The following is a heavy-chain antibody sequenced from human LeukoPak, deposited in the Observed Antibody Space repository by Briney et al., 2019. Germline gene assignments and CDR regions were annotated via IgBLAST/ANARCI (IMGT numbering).Heavy chain of an antibody. CDR1: GGSISSYY. CDR2: FYHSGIT. J-gene: IGHJ4*02. Sequence: SETLSLTCTVSGGSISSYYWSWIRQPPGKGLEWIGYFYHSGITKYNPSLKSRVTISVDTSKNQFSLKLSSVTAADTAIYYCASQRYTTGRFVYSGQGTKVTVSS. D-gene: IGHD6-25*01. CDR3: ASQRYTTGRFVY. V-gene: IGHV4-59*08.